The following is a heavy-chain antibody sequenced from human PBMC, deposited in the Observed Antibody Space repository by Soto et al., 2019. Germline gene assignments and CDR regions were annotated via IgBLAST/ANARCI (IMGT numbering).Heavy chain of an antibody. CDR3: STVPCHSQSRGCMVM. CDR2: IRSKAYGGTT. J-gene: IGHJ6*02. V-gene: IGHV3-49*04. D-gene: IGHD2-15*01. CDR1: GFTFGDYA. Sequence: GGSLRLSCTASGFTFGDYAMSWVRQAPGKGLEWVGFIRSKAYGGTTEYAASVKGRFTISRDDSKSIAYLQMNSLKNEGTALYYRSTVPCHSQSRGCMVMLGQGTTDAVSS.